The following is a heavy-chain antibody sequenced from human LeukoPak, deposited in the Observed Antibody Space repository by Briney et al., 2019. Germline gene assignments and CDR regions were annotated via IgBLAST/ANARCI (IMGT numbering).Heavy chain of an antibody. CDR2: IYTSGST. J-gene: IGHJ6*03. CDR1: GGSISSYY. Sequence: PSETLSLTCTVSGGSISSYYWSWLRQPAGKGLELIGRIYTSGSTNYNPSLKSRVTMSVDTSKNQFSLKLSSVTAADTAVYYCARDGCSSTSCYAYYYYYMDVWGKGTTVTVSS. V-gene: IGHV4-4*07. D-gene: IGHD2-2*01. CDR3: ARDGCSSTSCYAYYYYYMDV.